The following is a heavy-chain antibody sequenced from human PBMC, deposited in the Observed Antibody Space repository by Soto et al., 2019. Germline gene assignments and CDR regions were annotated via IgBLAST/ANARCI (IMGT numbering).Heavy chain of an antibody. J-gene: IGHJ4*02. CDR2: IYYSGST. Sequence: KSSETLSLTCTVSGGSISSYYWSWIRQPPGKGLEWIGYIYYSGSTNYNPSLKSRVTISVDTSKNQFSLKLSSVTAADTAVYYCARAGYDFWSGYLYYFDYWGQGXLVTVSS. CDR3: ARAGYDFWSGYLYYFDY. V-gene: IGHV4-59*01. CDR1: GGSISSYY. D-gene: IGHD3-3*01.